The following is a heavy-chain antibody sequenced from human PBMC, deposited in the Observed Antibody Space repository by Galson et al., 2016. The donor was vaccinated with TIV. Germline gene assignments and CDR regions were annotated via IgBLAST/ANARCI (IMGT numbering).Heavy chain of an antibody. Sequence: SLRLSCAASGFTFNSYAIYWVRQAPGKGLEWVAGISYDGRYTNDAASVKGRFTISRDKSKNTVYLQMNSLRAEDTGFYYCARDRSGYDFDYWCQGTLVTVSS. CDR1: GFTFNSYA. CDR3: ARDRSGYDFDY. D-gene: IGHD5-12*01. V-gene: IGHV3-30*04. CDR2: ISYDGRYT. J-gene: IGHJ4*02.